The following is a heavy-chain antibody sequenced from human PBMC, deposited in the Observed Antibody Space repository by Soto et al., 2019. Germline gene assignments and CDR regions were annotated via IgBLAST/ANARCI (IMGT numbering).Heavy chain of an antibody. CDR2: IWYDGSNK. CDR3: ARDYYDFWQKGYYYGMDV. J-gene: IGHJ6*02. D-gene: IGHD3-3*01. CDR1: GFTFSSYG. V-gene: IGHV3-33*01. Sequence: GGSLRLSCAASGFTFSSYGMHWVRQAPGKGLEWVAVIWYDGSNKYYADSVKGRFTISRDNSKNTLYLQMNSLRAEDTAVYYCARDYYDFWQKGYYYGMDVWGQGTTVTVSS.